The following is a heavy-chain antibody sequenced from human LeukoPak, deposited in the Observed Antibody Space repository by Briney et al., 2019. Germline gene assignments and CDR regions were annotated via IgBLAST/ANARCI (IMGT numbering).Heavy chain of an antibody. CDR1: GFTFSDYY. Sequence: GGSLRLSCAASGFTFSDYYMSWIRQAPGKGLEWVSYISSSGSTIYYADSVKGRFTISRDNAKNSLYLQMNSLRAEDTAVYYCAREGGQVVGGKTRYYYYDMDVWGQGTTVTVSS. CDR2: ISSSGSTI. V-gene: IGHV3-11*01. D-gene: IGHD1-26*01. J-gene: IGHJ6*02. CDR3: AREGGQVVGGKTRYYYYDMDV.